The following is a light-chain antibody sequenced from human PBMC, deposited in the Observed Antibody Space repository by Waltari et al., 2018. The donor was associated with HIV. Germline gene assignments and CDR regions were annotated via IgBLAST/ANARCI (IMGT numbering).Light chain of an antibody. CDR3: MQCLPIPRT. J-gene: IGKJ1*01. Sequence: DIVMTQSPLSLPVTPGEPASNSCRSSQSLLHSNGNNYLDWYLQRPGQPPQLLIYLGSTRAPGVPARFGGSGSGTEFTLKISRVEAEDIGVYYCMQCLPIPRTFGQGTKVEIK. CDR2: LGS. V-gene: IGKV2-28*01. CDR1: QSLLHSNGNNY.